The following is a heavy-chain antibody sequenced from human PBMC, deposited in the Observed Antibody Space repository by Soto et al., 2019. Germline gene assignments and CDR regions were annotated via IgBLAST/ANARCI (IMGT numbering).Heavy chain of an antibody. CDR2: IYSGGST. CDR3: AILTLYSSSWYGNAFDI. D-gene: IGHD6-13*01. CDR1: GFTVSSNY. J-gene: IGHJ3*02. Sequence: GGSLRLSCAASGFTVSSNYMSWVRQAPGKGLEWVSVIYSGGSTYYADSVKVRFTISRDNSKNTLYLQMNSLRAEDTAVYYCAILTLYSSSWYGNAFDIWGQGTMVTVSS. V-gene: IGHV3-53*01.